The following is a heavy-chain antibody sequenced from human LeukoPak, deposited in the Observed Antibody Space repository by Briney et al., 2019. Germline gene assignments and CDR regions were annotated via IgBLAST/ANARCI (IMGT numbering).Heavy chain of an antibody. Sequence: GGSLRVSCTASGFTFGDDAMSWLRQASGKGLEWVGFIRSTAYGGTTEYAASVKGRFTISRDDSKSIAYLQMNSLKTEDTAVYYCTRDAVPGYCSGGSCYSFQHWGQGTLVTVSS. J-gene: IGHJ1*01. CDR2: IRSTAYGGTT. CDR1: GFTFGDDA. D-gene: IGHD2-15*01. CDR3: TRDAVPGYCSGGSCYSFQH. V-gene: IGHV3-49*03.